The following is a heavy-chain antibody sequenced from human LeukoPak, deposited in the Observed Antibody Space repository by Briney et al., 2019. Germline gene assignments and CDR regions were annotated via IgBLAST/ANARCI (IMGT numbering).Heavy chain of an antibody. CDR1: GGSISSSSYY. V-gene: IGHV4-39*01. J-gene: IGHJ4*02. Sequence: PSGTLSLTCTVSGGSISSSSYYWGWIRQPPGKGLEWIGSIYYSGGTYYNPSLKSRVTISVDTSKNQFSLKLSSVTAADTAVYYCARRGSGSYRTNRDYWGQGTLVTVSS. D-gene: IGHD3-16*02. CDR2: IYYSGGT. CDR3: ARRGSGSYRTNRDY.